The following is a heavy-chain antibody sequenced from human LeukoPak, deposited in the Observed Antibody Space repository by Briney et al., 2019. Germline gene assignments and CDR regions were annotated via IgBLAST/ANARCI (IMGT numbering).Heavy chain of an antibody. CDR2: ISAYNGNE. CDR1: GSTFTSYG. V-gene: IGHV1-18*01. D-gene: IGHD2-2*01. J-gene: IGHJ6*02. CDR3: ASSVVVDYYFGMDV. Sequence: AAVKPSCKASGSTFTSYGISWVRQAPGQGLEWMGWISAYNGNENYAQKLQDRVTMTTDTSTSTAYMELRSLRSDDTAVYYCASSVVVDYYFGMDVWGQGTTVTV.